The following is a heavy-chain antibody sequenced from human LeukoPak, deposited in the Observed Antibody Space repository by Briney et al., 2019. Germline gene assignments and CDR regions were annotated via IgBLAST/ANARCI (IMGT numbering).Heavy chain of an antibody. CDR3: AKAGIVATMNADWFDP. CDR2: MNPNSVNT. CDR1: GYTSTIYD. D-gene: IGHD5-12*01. J-gene: IGHJ5*02. V-gene: IGHV1-8*01. Sequence: ASVKVSCKASGYTSTIYDINWVRHATGQGLEWMGWMNPNSVNTGYAQKFKGRVTMTRDTSISTAYMELSSLRSDDTAVYYCAKAGIVATMNADWFDPWGQGTLVTVSS.